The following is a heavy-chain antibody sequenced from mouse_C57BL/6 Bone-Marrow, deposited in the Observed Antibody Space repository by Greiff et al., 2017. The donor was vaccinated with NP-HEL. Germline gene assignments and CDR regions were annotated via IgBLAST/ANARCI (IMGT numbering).Heavy chain of an antibody. Sequence: QVQLQQSGAELARPGASVKLSCKASGYTFTSYGISWVKQRTGQGLEWIGEIYPRSGNTYYNEKFKGKATLTADKSSSTAYMALRSLTSEDSAVYFCARRQLRLRDYYAMDYWGQGTSVTVSS. CDR2: IYPRSGNT. CDR1: GYTFTSYG. CDR3: ARRQLRLRDYYAMDY. V-gene: IGHV1-81*01. D-gene: IGHD3-2*02. J-gene: IGHJ4*01.